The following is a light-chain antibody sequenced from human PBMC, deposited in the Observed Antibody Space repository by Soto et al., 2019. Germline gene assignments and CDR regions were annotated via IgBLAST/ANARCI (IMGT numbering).Light chain of an antibody. CDR2: NVY. CDR3: SAYTVSRPYL. J-gene: IGLJ1*01. Sequence: QSALTQPASVSGSPGQSITISCTGTSSDVGAYNFVSWHQQHPGKAPKLMIYNVYDRPSGISYRFSGSKSGNTASLTISGLQGEDEADYYCSAYTVSRPYLFGTGTKVTVL. CDR1: SSDVGAYNF. V-gene: IGLV2-14*03.